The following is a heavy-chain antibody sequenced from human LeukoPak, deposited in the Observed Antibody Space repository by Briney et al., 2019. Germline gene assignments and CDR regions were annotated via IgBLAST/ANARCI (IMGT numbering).Heavy chain of an antibody. CDR1: GFTFSSYG. CDR2: IRYDGSNK. J-gene: IGHJ2*01. V-gene: IGHV3-30*02. Sequence: SGGSLSLSCAASGFTFSSYGMHWVRQAPGKGLEGVAFIRYDGSNKYYADSVKGRFTISRDNSKNTLCLQMNSLRAEDTAVYYCESKDIVVVPAGRDRYFDLWGRGTLVTVSS. CDR3: ESKDIVVVPAGRDRYFDL. D-gene: IGHD2-2*01.